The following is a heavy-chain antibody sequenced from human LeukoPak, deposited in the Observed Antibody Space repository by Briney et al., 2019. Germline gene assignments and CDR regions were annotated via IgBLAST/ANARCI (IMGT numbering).Heavy chain of an antibody. Sequence: GGSLRLSCAASGFTVSSNYMSWVRQAPGKGLEWVSVIYSGGSTYYADSVKGRFTISRDNSKNTLYLQMNSLRAEDTAVYYCTRAYDFWSGYYSPKYYFDYWGQGTLVTVSS. CDR3: TRAYDFWSGYYSPKYYFDY. D-gene: IGHD3-3*01. J-gene: IGHJ4*02. CDR1: GFTVSSNY. V-gene: IGHV3-66*01. CDR2: IYSGGST.